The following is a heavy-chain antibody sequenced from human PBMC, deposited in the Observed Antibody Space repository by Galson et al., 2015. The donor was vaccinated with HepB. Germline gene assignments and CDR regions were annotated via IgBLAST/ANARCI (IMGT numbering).Heavy chain of an antibody. Sequence: SLRLSCAASGFTFSSYGMHWVRQAPGKGLEWVAFIRYDGSNKYYADSVKGRFTISRDNSKNTLYLQMNSLRAEDTAVYYCAKNTMTYYYYYGMDVWGQGTTVTVSS. J-gene: IGHJ6*02. CDR3: AKNTMTYYYYYGMDV. CDR1: GFTFSSYG. D-gene: IGHD3-3*01. V-gene: IGHV3-30*02. CDR2: IRYDGSNK.